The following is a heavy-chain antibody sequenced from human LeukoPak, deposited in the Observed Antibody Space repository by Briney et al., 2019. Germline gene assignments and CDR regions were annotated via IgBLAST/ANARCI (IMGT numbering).Heavy chain of an antibody. Sequence: GGPLRLSCAASGFTFSSYWMSWVRQAPGKGLEWVANIKQDGSEKYYVDSVKGRFTISRDNAKNSLYLQMNSLRAEDTAVYYCARYPHPVATIMWYYYYYMDVWGKGTTATVSS. J-gene: IGHJ6*03. D-gene: IGHD5-12*01. CDR1: GFTFSSYW. CDR2: IKQDGSEK. V-gene: IGHV3-7*01. CDR3: ARYPHPVATIMWYYYYYMDV.